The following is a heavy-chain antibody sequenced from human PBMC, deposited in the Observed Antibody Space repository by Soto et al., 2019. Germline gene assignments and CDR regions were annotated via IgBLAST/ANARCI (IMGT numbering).Heavy chain of an antibody. V-gene: IGHV3-9*01. CDR2: ISWNSGDI. Sequence: EVQLVESGGGLVQPGRSLRLSCAASGFTFDDYAMHWVRQVPGKGLEWISGISWNSGDIGYADSVKGRFTISRDNAKNSLYLQMNSLRPEDTALYYCAKGTGAHYDTSADDYWGQGTLVTVSS. CDR3: AKGTGAHYDTSADDY. D-gene: IGHD3-22*01. J-gene: IGHJ4*02. CDR1: GFTFDDYA.